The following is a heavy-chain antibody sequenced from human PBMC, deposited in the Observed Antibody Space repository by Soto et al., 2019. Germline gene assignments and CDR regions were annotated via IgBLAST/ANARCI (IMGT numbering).Heavy chain of an antibody. J-gene: IGHJ4*02. CDR2: ISYDGSKK. CDR1: GFTFSSYA. D-gene: IGHD5-12*01. V-gene: IGHV3-30-3*01. Sequence: QVQLVESGGGVVQPGRSLRLSCAASGFTFSSYAMHWVRQARGKGLEWVAGISYDGSKKYYADSVKGRFTISRDNSKNRLYLQMNSLRAEDTAVYYCARVAVEMATIHVFDYWGQGTLVTVSS. CDR3: ARVAVEMATIHVFDY.